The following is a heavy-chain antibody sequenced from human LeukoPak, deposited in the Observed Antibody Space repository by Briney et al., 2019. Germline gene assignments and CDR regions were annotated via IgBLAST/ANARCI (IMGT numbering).Heavy chain of an antibody. V-gene: IGHV6-1*01. CDR3: ARLVSNCPQSLDY. CDR1: GDTVSSNNAA. CDR2: TYYRSKWYK. D-gene: IGHD2-15*01. Sequence: SQTLSLTCAISGDTVSSNNAAWNCIRQSPSRGLEWLGRTYYRSKWYKSYAVSVKSRITINPDTSKSQFSLKLSSVTAADTAAYYSARLVSNCPQSLDYWGQGTLVTVSS. J-gene: IGHJ4*02.